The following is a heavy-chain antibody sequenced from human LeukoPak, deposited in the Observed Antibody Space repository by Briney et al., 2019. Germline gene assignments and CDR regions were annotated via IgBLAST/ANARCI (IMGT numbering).Heavy chain of an antibody. D-gene: IGHD2-2*01. CDR2: IKQDGAEK. Sequence: GGSLRLSCAASGFTFNSYWMNWVRQAPGKGLEWVANIKQDGAEKYYVDSVKGRFTISRDNAKSSLYLQMNSLRAEDTAVYYCANPYCSSTSCSTLHDFWGQGTLVTVSS. V-gene: IGHV3-7*01. CDR1: GFTFNSYW. CDR3: ANPYCSSTSCSTLHDF. J-gene: IGHJ4*02.